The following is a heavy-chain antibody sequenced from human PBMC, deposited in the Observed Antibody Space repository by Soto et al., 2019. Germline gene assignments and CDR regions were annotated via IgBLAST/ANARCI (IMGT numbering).Heavy chain of an antibody. CDR1: GFTLSSYE. CDR3: AREDISVYYYGMEV. V-gene: IGHV3-48*03. J-gene: IGHJ6*02. D-gene: IGHD2-15*01. Sequence: GTLRLSCAAAGFTLSSYEMNWVRQAPGKGLERVSYISSSGSTIYYADSVKGRFTISRDNAKNSLYLQMNSLRAEDTAVYYGAREDISVYYYGMEVWGQGTTVTVSS. CDR2: ISSSGSTI.